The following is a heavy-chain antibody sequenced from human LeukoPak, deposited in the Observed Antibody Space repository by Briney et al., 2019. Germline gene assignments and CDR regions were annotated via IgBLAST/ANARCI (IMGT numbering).Heavy chain of an antibody. CDR1: GLILSSNY. CDR3: TRAGQWTYGVQDY. J-gene: IGHJ4*02. Sequence: GGSLRLSCAASGLILSSNYMNSVRQAPGKGLEWVSILYSGGSTYYADSVKGRFTLSKDDSKDTLFLQMNSLRAEGTAVYYCTRAGQWTYGVQDYWGQRTLVTVSS. D-gene: IGHD2-8*01. V-gene: IGHV3-66*01. CDR2: LYSGGST.